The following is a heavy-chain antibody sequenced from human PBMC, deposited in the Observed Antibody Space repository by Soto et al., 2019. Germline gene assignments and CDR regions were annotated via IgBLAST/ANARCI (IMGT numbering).Heavy chain of an antibody. CDR1: GFSLSTSGVG. V-gene: IGHV2-5*02. J-gene: IGHJ3*02. Sequence: QITLKESGPTLVKPTQTLTLTCTFSGFSLSTSGVGVGWIRQPPGKALEWLALIYWDDDKRYSPSLKSRLTITQDTSKDQVVLTMTNMDPVDTATYYCAHRRGSYGDDAFDIWGQGTMVTVSS. CDR3: AHRRGSYGDDAFDI. CDR2: IYWDDDK. D-gene: IGHD2-15*01.